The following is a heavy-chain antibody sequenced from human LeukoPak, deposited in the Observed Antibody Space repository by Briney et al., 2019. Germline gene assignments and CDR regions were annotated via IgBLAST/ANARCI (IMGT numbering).Heavy chain of an antibody. D-gene: IGHD5-18*01. V-gene: IGHV3-53*01. CDR3: ASRGYSYGLTIDY. Sequence: GGSLRLSCAASGFTVSSNYMSWVRQAPGKGLEWVSVIYSGGSTYYADSVKGRFTISRDISKNTLYLQMNSLRAEDTAVYYCASRGYSYGLTIDYWGQGTLVTVSS. CDR2: IYSGGST. CDR1: GFTVSSNY. J-gene: IGHJ4*02.